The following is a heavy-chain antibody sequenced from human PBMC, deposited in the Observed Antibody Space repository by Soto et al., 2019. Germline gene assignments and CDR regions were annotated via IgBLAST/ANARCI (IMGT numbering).Heavy chain of an antibody. J-gene: IGHJ3*01. CDR2: IIPILGIA. CDR3: ARKRGSGSYYP. Sequence: QVQLVQSGAEVKKPGSSVKVSCKASGGTFSSYTISWVRQAPGQGLEWMGRIIPILGIANYAQKFQGRVTITADISTSTAYMALSSLRSEDTAVYYCARKRGSGSYYPWGQGTMVTVSS. D-gene: IGHD3-10*01. V-gene: IGHV1-69*02. CDR1: GGTFSSYT.